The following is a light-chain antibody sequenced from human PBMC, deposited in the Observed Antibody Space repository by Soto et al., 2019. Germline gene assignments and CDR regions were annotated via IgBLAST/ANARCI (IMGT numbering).Light chain of an antibody. Sequence: EIVMTQSPATLSVSPGERATLSCRASQSVSSNLAWYQQKPAQAPRLLIYGASTRPTSILARCSGSGSGTEFTLTISSVQSEDFAVYYCQQYSNWPPFTFGQGTRLEIK. CDR1: QSVSSN. V-gene: IGKV3-15*01. CDR3: QQYSNWPPFT. J-gene: IGKJ5*01. CDR2: GAS.